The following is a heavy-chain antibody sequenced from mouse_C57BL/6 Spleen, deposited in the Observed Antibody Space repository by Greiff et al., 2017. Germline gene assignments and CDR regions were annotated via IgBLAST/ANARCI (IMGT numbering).Heavy chain of an antibody. J-gene: IGHJ3*01. CDR2: IRSKSNNYAT. Sequence: EVHLVVSGGGLVQPKGSLILSCAASGFSFNTYAMNCVRQAPGKGLEWVDRIRSKSNNYATYCADSVKDRFTNSRDDSESMLYLQMNNLKTEDSAMYDCVRPLYDYDVFARWGQGTLVTVSA. CDR3: VRPLYDYDVFAR. CDR1: GFSFNTYA. D-gene: IGHD2-4*01. V-gene: IGHV10-1*01.